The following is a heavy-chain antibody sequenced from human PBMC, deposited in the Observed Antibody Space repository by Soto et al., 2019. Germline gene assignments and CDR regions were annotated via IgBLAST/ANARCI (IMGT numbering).Heavy chain of an antibody. D-gene: IGHD2-2*01. CDR2: IIPIFGTA. CDR1: GGTFSSYA. CDR3: AGEGYCSSTSCSSLPFDY. J-gene: IGHJ4*02. V-gene: IGHV1-69*13. Sequence: SVKVSCKASGGTFSSYAISWVRQAPGQGLEWMGGIIPIFGTANYAQKFQGRVTITSDESTSTAYMELSSLRSEDTAVYYCAGEGYCSSTSCSSLPFDYWGQGTLVTVSS.